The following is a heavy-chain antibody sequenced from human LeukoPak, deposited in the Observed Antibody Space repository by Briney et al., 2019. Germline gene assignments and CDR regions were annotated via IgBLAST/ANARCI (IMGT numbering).Heavy chain of an antibody. D-gene: IGHD2-2*01. CDR3: ARVLGYCSSTSCYPYNWFDR. Sequence: PSETLSLTCTVSGGSLSSYYWSWIRQPPGKGLEWIGCIYYSGSTNYNPSLTSRVTISVDTSKNQFSLKLSSVTAADTAVYYCARVLGYCSSTSCYPYNWFDRWGQGTLVTVST. V-gene: IGHV4-59*01. CDR2: IYYSGST. J-gene: IGHJ5*02. CDR1: GGSLSSYY.